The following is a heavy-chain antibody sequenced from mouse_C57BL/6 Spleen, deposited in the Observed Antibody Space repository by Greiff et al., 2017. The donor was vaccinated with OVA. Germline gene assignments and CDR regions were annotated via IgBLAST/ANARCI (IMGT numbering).Heavy chain of an antibody. Sequence: QVQLQQSGAELMKPGASVKLSCKATGYTFTGYWIEWVKQRPGHGLEWIGEILPGSGSTNYNEKFKGKATFTADTSSNTAYMRLSSLTTEDSAIYYCASPWDGSSHWYFDVWGTGTTVTVSS. D-gene: IGHD1-1*01. CDR2: ILPGSGST. J-gene: IGHJ1*03. CDR1: GYTFTGYW. V-gene: IGHV1-9*01. CDR3: ASPWDGSSHWYFDV.